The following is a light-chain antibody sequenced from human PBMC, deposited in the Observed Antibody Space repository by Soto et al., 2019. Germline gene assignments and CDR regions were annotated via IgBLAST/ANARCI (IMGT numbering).Light chain of an antibody. CDR3: QQYNSYSSYT. V-gene: IGKV1-5*03. CDR1: QSVTNW. J-gene: IGKJ2*01. Sequence: DIQMTQSPSTLSASVGDRVTITCRASQSVTNWLAWYQQKPGKAPKLLIYKASTLESAVPSRFSGSGSGTEFTLIISCLQPDDFATYYCQQYNSYSSYTFGQGTKLEIK. CDR2: KAS.